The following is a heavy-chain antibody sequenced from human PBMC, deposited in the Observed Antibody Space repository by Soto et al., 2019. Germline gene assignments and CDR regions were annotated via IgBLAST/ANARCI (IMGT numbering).Heavy chain of an antibody. V-gene: IGHV4-4*02. D-gene: IGHD2-15*01. J-gene: IGHJ4*02. Sequence: PSETLSLTCAVSKGYISSSNWWSWVRQPPGRGLEWIGEIYHSGSTNYNPSLKSRVTISVDKSKNQFSLKLSSVTAADTAVYYCARGGYCSGGSCYYFDYWGQGTLVTVSS. CDR2: IYHSGST. CDR3: ARGGYCSGGSCYYFDY. CDR1: KGYISSSNW.